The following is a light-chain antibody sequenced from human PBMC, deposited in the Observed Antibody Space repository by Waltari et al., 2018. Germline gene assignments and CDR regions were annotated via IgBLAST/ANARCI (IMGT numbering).Light chain of an antibody. CDR2: AAA. V-gene: IGKV1-39*01. J-gene: IGKJ1*01. CDR3: QQSFSSPRT. Sequence: CRARQNIRTYLNWYQQKPGQAPNLLIYAAASLQSGVPSRFSGSGSWTDFTLTINSLQPEDSAAYFCQQSFSSPRTFGQGTKVEIK. CDR1: QNIRTY.